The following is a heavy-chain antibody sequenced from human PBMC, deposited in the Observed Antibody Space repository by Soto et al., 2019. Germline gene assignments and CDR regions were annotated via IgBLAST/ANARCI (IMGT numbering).Heavy chain of an antibody. CDR2: IYYSGST. J-gene: IGHJ6*02. Sequence: QVQLQESGPGLVKPSETLSLTCTVSGGSISSYYWSWIRQPPGKGLEWIGYIYYSGSTNYNPSLKGRVTISVDTSKNQFSLKLSSVTAADTAVYYCARHTQLPRAHYYYGMDVWGQGTLVTVSS. V-gene: IGHV4-59*08. CDR1: GGSISSYY. CDR3: ARHTQLPRAHYYYGMDV. D-gene: IGHD1-26*01.